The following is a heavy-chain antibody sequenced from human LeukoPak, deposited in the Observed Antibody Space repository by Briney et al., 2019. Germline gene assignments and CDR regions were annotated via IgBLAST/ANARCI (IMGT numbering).Heavy chain of an antibody. CDR3: AKPYTGYDPFDY. CDR2: ISYDGANK. CDR1: GFXFSSFG. V-gene: IGHV3-30*18. J-gene: IGHJ4*02. D-gene: IGHD5-12*01. Sequence: GRSLRLSCAASGFXFSSFGIHWVRLAPGKGLEWVAFISYDGANKDYADSVKGRFTISRDNSKNTLYLQMNSLRPEDTAVFFCAKPYTGYDPFDYWGQGTLVTVSS.